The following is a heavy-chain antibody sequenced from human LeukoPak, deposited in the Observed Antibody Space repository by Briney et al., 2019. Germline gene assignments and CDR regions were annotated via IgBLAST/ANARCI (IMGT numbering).Heavy chain of an antibody. J-gene: IGHJ4*02. CDR3: ARGWWELLG. CDR1: GLTVSKNY. CDR2: IYSGGST. Sequence: GGSLRLSCAASGLTVSKNYMSWVRQAPGKGLESVSVIYSGGSTYYADSVKGRFTISRDNAKNSLYLQMNSLRAEDTAVYYCARGWWELLGWGQGTLVTVSS. V-gene: IGHV3-66*01. D-gene: IGHD1-26*01.